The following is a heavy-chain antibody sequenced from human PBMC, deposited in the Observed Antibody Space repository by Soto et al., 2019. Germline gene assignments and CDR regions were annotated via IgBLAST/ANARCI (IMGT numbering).Heavy chain of an antibody. Sequence: QVQLVESGGGVVQPGRSLRLSCAASRFTFTIYGMHWVRQAPGKGLEWVAVIWYDGSNKYYADSVKGRFTISRDNSKNTLYLQMNSLRAEDTAVYYCAREEMATIHPWVPAAFDIWGQGTMDTVSS. CDR2: IWYDGSNK. D-gene: IGHD5-12*01. CDR3: AREEMATIHPWVPAAFDI. V-gene: IGHV3-33*01. CDR1: RFTFTIYG. J-gene: IGHJ3*02.